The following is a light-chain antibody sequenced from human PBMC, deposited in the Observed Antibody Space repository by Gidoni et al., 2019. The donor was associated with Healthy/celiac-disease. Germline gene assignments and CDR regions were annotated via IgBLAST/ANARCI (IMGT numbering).Light chain of an antibody. CDR1: QSISSY. CDR3: QQSYSTPR. Sequence: DIQMTQSPSSLSASVGDRVTITCRASQSISSYLNWYRQKPGKAPKLLIYAASSLQSGVPSRFSGSGSGTDFTLTISSLQPEDFATYYCQQSYSTPRFXGXTKVEIK. J-gene: IGKJ4*01. CDR2: AAS. V-gene: IGKV1-39*01.